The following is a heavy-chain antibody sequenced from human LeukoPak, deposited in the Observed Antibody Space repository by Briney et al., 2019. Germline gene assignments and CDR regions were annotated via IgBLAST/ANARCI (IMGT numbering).Heavy chain of an antibody. Sequence: GGSLRLSCAASGFTVSSNYVSWVRQAPGKGLEWVSSIYRDGSTYYADSVKGRFTIPRDNSKNTLNLQMNNLRVEDTAVYYCARVMTAITNWFDPWGQGTLVTVSS. CDR3: ARVMTAITNWFDP. D-gene: IGHD2-21*02. J-gene: IGHJ5*02. CDR2: IYRDGST. V-gene: IGHV3-66*01. CDR1: GFTVSSNY.